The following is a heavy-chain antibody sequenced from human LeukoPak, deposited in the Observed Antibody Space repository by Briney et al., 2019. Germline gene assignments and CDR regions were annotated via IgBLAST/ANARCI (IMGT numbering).Heavy chain of an antibody. CDR1: GFTFGDYN. J-gene: IGHJ4*02. Sequence: PGGSLRLSCTASGFTFGDYNINWFRQAPGRGLEWVGFIRSKAYGETADYAASVKGRFTISRDDSKAIAYLQMNSLKTEDTAVYHCTRDRGAYNLYDYWGQGTLVTVSS. CDR2: IRSKAYGETA. D-gene: IGHD1-1*01. V-gene: IGHV3-49*03. CDR3: TRDRGAYNLYDY.